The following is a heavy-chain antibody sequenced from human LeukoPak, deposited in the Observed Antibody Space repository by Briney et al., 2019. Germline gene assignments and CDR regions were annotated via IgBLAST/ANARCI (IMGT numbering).Heavy chain of an antibody. Sequence: PSETLSLTCAVSGYSISSGYYWGWFRQPPGKGLEWIGCMYHSGSTYYNPSLKSRVTISVDTSKNQFSLKLSSVTAADTAVYYRARQGGSSSPYYYYYMDVWGKGTTVTVSS. CDR1: GYSISSGYY. J-gene: IGHJ6*03. V-gene: IGHV4-38-2*01. CDR2: MYHSGST. D-gene: IGHD6-13*01. CDR3: ARQGGSSSPYYYYYMDV.